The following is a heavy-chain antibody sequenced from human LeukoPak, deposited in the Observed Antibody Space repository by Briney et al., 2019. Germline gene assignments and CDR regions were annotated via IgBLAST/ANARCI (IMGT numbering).Heavy chain of an antibody. V-gene: IGHV3-20*04. Sequence: SGGSLRLSCVASGGTFGDYGMSWVRRPPGKGLEWVSGINWDGTNTHYADSVKGRFTIARDNAENSLYLQMNSLTDADTAFYYCVKDLSSNWLSFDYWGRGTLVTVSS. CDR1: GGTFGDYG. CDR3: VKDLSSNWLSFDY. D-gene: IGHD1-1*01. CDR2: INWDGTNT. J-gene: IGHJ4*02.